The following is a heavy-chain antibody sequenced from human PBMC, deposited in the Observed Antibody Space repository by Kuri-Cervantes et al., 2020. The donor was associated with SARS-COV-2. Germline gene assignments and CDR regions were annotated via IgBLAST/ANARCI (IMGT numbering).Heavy chain of an antibody. V-gene: IGHV3-21*01. Sequence: LSLTCAASGFTFRSYSMMWVRQAPGKGLEWVSSISSGGDYIYYADSMKGRFTISRDNAKSSLYLQMSSLRAEDTAVYYCARDLRLGKSLDYWGQGTLVTVSS. D-gene: IGHD7-27*01. CDR1: GFTFRSYS. CDR2: ISSGGDYI. J-gene: IGHJ4*02. CDR3: ARDLRLGKSLDY.